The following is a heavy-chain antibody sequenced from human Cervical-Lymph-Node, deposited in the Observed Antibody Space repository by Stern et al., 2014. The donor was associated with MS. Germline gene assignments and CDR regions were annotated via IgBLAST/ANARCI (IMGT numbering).Heavy chain of an antibody. CDR3: SRDADAYSLVFGY. D-gene: IGHD5-24*01. Sequence: DQLVESGPGLVKPSQTLSLTCAVSGGSISSGEYYWSWIRQSPGKGLEWIGDIHSSGTTYYNPSLKSRVTISVDTSKNQFSLKLSSVTAADTAVYYCSRDADAYSLVFGYWGRGTLVTVSS. CDR2: IHSSGTT. J-gene: IGHJ4*02. V-gene: IGHV4-30-4*01. CDR1: GGSISSGEYY.